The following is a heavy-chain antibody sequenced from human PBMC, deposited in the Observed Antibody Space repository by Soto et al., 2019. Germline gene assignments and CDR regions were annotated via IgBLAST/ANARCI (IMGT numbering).Heavy chain of an antibody. D-gene: IGHD3-9*01. J-gene: IGHJ5*02. V-gene: IGHV1-69*01. CDR3: VREDDTTGSYSWFDP. Sequence: QVQLVQSGAEVKKPGSSVRVSCKASGAAFNTITINWVRQAPGQGLEWMAGFVPVFGSATYAQKFQGRVAITADASTSTFYMELSRLNSEDTALYYCVREDDTTGSYSWFDPWGQGTLVTVSS. CDR1: GAAFNTIT. CDR2: FVPVFGSA.